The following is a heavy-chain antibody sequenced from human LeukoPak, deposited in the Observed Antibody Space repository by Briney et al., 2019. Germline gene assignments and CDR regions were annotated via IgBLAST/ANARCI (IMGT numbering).Heavy chain of an antibody. CDR1: GGSISSSNW. J-gene: IGHJ4*02. CDR3: ARKRPWGLSRYFDY. V-gene: IGHV4-4*02. Sequence: PSETLSLTCAVSGGSISSSNWWSWIRQPPGKGLEWIGEIYHSGSTNYNPSLKSRVTISVDKSKTQFSLKLSSVTAADTAVYYCARKRPWGLSRYFDYWGQGTLVTVSS. D-gene: IGHD7-27*01. CDR2: IYHSGST.